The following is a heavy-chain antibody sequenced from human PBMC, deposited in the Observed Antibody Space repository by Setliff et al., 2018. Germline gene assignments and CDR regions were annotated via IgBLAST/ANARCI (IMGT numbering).Heavy chain of an antibody. V-gene: IGHV4-38-2*01. Sequence: SETLSLTCAVSGSAISSGHYWGWIRQPPGKGGLEWIGSFRPSGRTYYNPSLKSRVTISLDTSRKQFSLKLTSMTAADTAVYYCAKGGGRYHSDSWGQGILVTVSS. CDR1: GSAISSGHY. J-gene: IGHJ4*02. D-gene: IGHD1-1*01. CDR3: AKGGGRYHSDS. CDR2: FRPSGRT.